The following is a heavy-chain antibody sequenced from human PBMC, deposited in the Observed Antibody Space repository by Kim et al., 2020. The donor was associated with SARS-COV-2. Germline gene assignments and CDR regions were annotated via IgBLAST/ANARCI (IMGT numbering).Heavy chain of an antibody. CDR2: INHSGRT. J-gene: IGHJ4*02. CDR3: ARRLSNTSGWGSYYCDL. D-gene: IGHD3-10*01. Sequence: SETLSLTCAVYGGSFSGYYWSWIRQPPGKGLEWIGEINHSGRTNYNPSLKSRVTISVDTYKNQFSLKLTSVTAADTAVYYCARRLSNTSGWGSYYCDLWGQGTLVTVSS. CDR1: GGSFSGYY. V-gene: IGHV4-34*01.